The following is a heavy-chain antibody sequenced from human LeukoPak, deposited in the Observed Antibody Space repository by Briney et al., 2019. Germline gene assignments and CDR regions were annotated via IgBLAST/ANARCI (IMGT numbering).Heavy chain of an antibody. CDR1: GYTFTGYY. Sequence: ASVKVSCKASGYTFTGYYIHWVRQAPGQGLEWMGWINPNRGGTKYAQKFQGRVTMTRDTSISTAYMELSRLRSDDTAVYYCARVRIVATVHDAFDVWAQGTMVTVSS. CDR2: INPNRGGT. V-gene: IGHV1-2*02. CDR3: ARVRIVATVHDAFDV. J-gene: IGHJ3*01. D-gene: IGHD5-12*01.